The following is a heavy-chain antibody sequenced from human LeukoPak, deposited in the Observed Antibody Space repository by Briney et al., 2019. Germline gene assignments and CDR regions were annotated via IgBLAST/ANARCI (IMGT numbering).Heavy chain of an antibody. V-gene: IGHV4-34*01. CDR1: GGSFTGYY. J-gene: IGHJ4*03. CDR3: ARGPTISETGYFDY. CDR2: VNHRGDT. Sequence: SETLSLTCAVYGGSFTGYYWSWIRQSPGKGLQRIAEVNHRGDTNYNPSVKGRVTISVDTSKNQFSLKVTSLTAADTAVYYCARGPTISETGYFDYWGQGTLVTVSS. D-gene: IGHD1-1*01.